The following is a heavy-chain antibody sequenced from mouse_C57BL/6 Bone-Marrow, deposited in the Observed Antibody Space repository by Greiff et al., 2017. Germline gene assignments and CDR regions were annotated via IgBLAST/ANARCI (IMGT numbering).Heavy chain of an antibody. CDR3: ARFITTVVATD. CDR1: GYTFTSYW. Sequence: QVQLQQPGAELVKPGASVKMSCKASGYTFTSYWITWVKQRPGQGLEWIGDIYPGSGSTNYNEKFKSKATLTVDTSSSTAYRQLSSLTSEDSAVYYSARFITTVVATDWGQGTTLTVSS. D-gene: IGHD1-1*01. J-gene: IGHJ2*01. CDR2: IYPGSGST. V-gene: IGHV1-55*01.